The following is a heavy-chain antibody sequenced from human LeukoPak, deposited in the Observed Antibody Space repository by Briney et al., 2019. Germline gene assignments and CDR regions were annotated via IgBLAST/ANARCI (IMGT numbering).Heavy chain of an antibody. CDR1: GGSISSGNYY. Sequence: SQTLSLTCTVSGGSISSGNYYWSWIRQPAGKGLEWIGRIYTSGSTNYNPSLKSRVTMSVDTSKNQFSLKLSSVTAADTAVYYCARDSFLDGYICWGQGTLVTVSS. V-gene: IGHV4-61*02. CDR3: ARDSFLDGYIC. CDR2: IYTSGST. D-gene: IGHD5-24*01. J-gene: IGHJ4*02.